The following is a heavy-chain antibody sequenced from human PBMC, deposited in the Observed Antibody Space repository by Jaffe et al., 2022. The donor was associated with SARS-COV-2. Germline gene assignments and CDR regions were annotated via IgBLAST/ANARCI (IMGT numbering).Heavy chain of an antibody. J-gene: IGHJ6*02. D-gene: IGHD7-27*01. CDR3: ARDGDDGNGKEEMDV. CDR1: GFPFSSYE. Sequence: EEQLVESGGGLVQPGGSLRLSCAASGFPFSSYEMNWVRQAPGKGLEWVSYISRSGSTIYYADSVRGRFTISRDNAKNSLYLQMNSLRAEDTAVYYCARDGDDGNGKEEMDVWGQGTTVTVSS. V-gene: IGHV3-48*03. CDR2: ISRSGSTI.